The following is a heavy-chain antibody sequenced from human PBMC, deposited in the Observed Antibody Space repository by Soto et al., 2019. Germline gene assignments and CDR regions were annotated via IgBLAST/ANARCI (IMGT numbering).Heavy chain of an antibody. CDR1: GGSISISIYY. V-gene: IGHV4-39*01. D-gene: IGHD4-17*01. CDR2: IYYSGST. CDR3: ARVRGMTTATPDRDMDV. Sequence: PSDTLSLTCTVSGGSISISIYYWAWIRQPPGKGLDWIGSIYYSGSTYYNPSLKSRVTISVDTSKNQFSLKLSSVTAADTAVYFCARVRGMTTATPDRDMDVCGQGTTVTVSS. J-gene: IGHJ6*02.